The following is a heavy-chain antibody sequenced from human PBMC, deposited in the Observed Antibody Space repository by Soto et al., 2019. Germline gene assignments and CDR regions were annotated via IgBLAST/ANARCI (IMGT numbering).Heavy chain of an antibody. J-gene: IGHJ5*02. Sequence: QVQLVQPGAEVKKPGASVKVSCKASGYTFFTYGITWVRQAPGQGLEWMGWISTYDGNTDYAQKLQGRVTMTTDTSTRTAYMELRSLRSDDTAVYYCARKSSSSSWFDPWGQGTLVTVSS. V-gene: IGHV1-18*01. D-gene: IGHD6-6*01. CDR2: ISTYDGNT. CDR1: GYTFFTYG. CDR3: ARKSSSSSWFDP.